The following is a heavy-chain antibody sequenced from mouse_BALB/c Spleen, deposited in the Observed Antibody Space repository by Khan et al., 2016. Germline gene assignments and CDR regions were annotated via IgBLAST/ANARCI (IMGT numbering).Heavy chain of an antibody. J-gene: IGHJ2*01. V-gene: IGHV3-8*02. CDR1: GDSITSGF. CDR2: ISYSGNT. Sequence: EVQLLESGPSLVKPSQTLSLTCSVTGDSITSGFWNWIRIFPGNKLEYMGYISYSGNTFYNSSLKSRISITRDTSKNQYSLQLNSVTTEDTATYYCTKYSLFYIDYWSQGTTLTVSS. CDR3: TKYSLFYIDY.